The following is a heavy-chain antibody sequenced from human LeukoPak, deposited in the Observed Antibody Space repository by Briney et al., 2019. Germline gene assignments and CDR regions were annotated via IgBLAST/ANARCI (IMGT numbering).Heavy chain of an antibody. D-gene: IGHD3-10*01. CDR2: IYTSGST. Sequence: PSETLSLTCTVSGGSISSYYWSWIRQPAGKGLEWIGRIYTSGSTNYNPSLKSRVTMSVDTSKNQFSLKLSSVTAADTAVYYCARGPNVDLYSLLRITMVRGGRDPFDPWGQGTLVTVSS. CDR1: GGSISSYY. J-gene: IGHJ5*02. CDR3: ARGPNVDLYSLLRITMVRGGRDPFDP. V-gene: IGHV4-4*07.